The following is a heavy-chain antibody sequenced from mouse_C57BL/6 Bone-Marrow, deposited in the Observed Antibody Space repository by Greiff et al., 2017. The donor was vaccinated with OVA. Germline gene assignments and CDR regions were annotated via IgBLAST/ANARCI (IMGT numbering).Heavy chain of an antibody. Sequence: VQLQQPGAELVRPGSSVKLSCKASGYTFTSYWMDWVKQRPGQGLEWIGNIYPSDSETHYNQKFKDKATLTVDKSSSTAYMQLSSLTSEDSAVYYCAFYGSSYDYWGQGTTLTVSS. CDR1: GYTFTSYW. D-gene: IGHD1-1*01. J-gene: IGHJ2*01. CDR3: AFYGSSYDY. CDR2: IYPSDSET. V-gene: IGHV1-61*01.